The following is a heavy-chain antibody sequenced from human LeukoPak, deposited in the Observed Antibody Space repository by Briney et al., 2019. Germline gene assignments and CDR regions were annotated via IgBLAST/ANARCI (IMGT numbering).Heavy chain of an antibody. D-gene: IGHD3-16*02. Sequence: GESPQISSKASAYSFTSYWIGWVRQMPRQGLEWMGIIYPGDSDTRYSPSSQGQVTISADKSTSTAYLQWSSLKASDTAMYYCARHIFSDYVWGSYRYIDYWGQGTLVTVSS. V-gene: IGHV5-51*01. J-gene: IGHJ4*02. CDR3: ARHIFSDYVWGSYRYIDY. CDR2: IYPGDSDT. CDR1: AYSFTSYW.